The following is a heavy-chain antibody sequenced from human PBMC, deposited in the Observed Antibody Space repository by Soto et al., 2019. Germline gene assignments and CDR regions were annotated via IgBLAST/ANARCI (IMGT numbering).Heavy chain of an antibody. J-gene: IGHJ5*02. Sequence: QVQLVQSGAEVKKPGSSVKVSCKASGGTFSSYTISWVRQAPGQGLEWMGRIIPILGIANYAQKFQGRVTITADKSTSTAYMELSSLRSEDTAVYYCARDKLGYIVVVTAFLWGWFDPWGQGTLVTVSS. D-gene: IGHD2-21*02. V-gene: IGHV1-69*08. CDR2: IIPILGIA. CDR1: GGTFSSYT. CDR3: ARDKLGYIVVVTAFLWGWFDP.